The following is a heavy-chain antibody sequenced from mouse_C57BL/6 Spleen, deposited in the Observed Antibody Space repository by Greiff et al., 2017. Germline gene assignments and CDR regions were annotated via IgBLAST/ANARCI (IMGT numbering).Heavy chain of an antibody. Sequence: QVQLQQPGAELVKPGASVRLSCKVSGYSFTSYWMHWVKLRPSQGLEWVGMTHPNSGSTNYNEKFKSKATLTVDKSSSTAYMQLSSLTSEDSAVYYCARRWGTGSLLYFGDWGQGTTLTVSS. CDR3: ARRWGTGSLLYFGD. CDR2: THPNSGST. V-gene: IGHV1-64*01. CDR1: GYSFTSYW. J-gene: IGHJ2*01. D-gene: IGHD4-1*01.